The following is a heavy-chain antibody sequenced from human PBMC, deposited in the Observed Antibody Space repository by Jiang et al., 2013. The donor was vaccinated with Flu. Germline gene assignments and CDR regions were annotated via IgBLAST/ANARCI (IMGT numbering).Heavy chain of an antibody. CDR3: AKGTVYYYYDSSGYPDY. D-gene: IGHD3-22*01. V-gene: IGHV3-23*04. Sequence: VQLVESGGGLVQPGGSLRLSCAASGFTFSSYAMSWVRQAPGKGLEWVSAISGSGGSTYYADSVKGRFTISRDNSKNTLYLQMNSLRAEDTAVYYCAKGTVYYYYDSSGYPDYWGQGTLVTVSS. J-gene: IGHJ4*02. CDR1: GFTFSSYA. CDR2: ISGSGGST.